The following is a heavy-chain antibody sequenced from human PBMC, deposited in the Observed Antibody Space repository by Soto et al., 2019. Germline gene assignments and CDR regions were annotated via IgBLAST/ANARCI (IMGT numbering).Heavy chain of an antibody. Sequence: ASVKVSCKASGYTFTGDFLQWVRQAPGQGLEWMGWIDPDSGGTDYAQKFQGRVTMTRDTSISTAYMELSRLRVDDTAVYYCAREEVWGHGTTVTVS. CDR3: AREEV. V-gene: IGHV1-2*02. J-gene: IGHJ6*02. CDR1: GYTFTGDF. CDR2: IDPDSGGT.